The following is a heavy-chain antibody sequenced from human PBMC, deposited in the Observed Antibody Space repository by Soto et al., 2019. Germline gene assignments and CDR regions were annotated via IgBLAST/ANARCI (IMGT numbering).Heavy chain of an antibody. J-gene: IGHJ6*02. Sequence: GGSLRLSCAASGFTFSSYGMHWVRQAPGKGLEWVAVISYDGSNKYYADSVKGRFIISRDNSKNTLYLQMNSLRAEDTAVYYCAIDRESLCVYGMDVWGQGTTVTVSS. D-gene: IGHD2-21*01. CDR1: GFTFSSYG. CDR3: AIDRESLCVYGMDV. V-gene: IGHV3-30*03. CDR2: ISYDGSNK.